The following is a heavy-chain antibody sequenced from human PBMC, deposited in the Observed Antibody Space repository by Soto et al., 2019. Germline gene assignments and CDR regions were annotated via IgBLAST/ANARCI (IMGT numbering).Heavy chain of an antibody. V-gene: IGHV3-33*01. J-gene: IGHJ4*02. CDR2: IWYDGSNK. D-gene: IGHD2-2*01. CDR3: ARATSSAAMWLFDY. CDR1: GFTFSSYG. Sequence: QVQLVESGGGVVQPGRSLRLSCAASGFTFSSYGMHWVRQAPGKGLEWVAVIWYDGSNKYYADSVKGRFTISRDNSQNTLYLQMNSLRAVDTAVYYCARATSSAAMWLFDYWGQGTLVTVSS.